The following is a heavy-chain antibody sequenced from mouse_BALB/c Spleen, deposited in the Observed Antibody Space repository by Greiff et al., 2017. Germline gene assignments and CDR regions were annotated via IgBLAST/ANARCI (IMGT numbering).Heavy chain of an antibody. D-gene: IGHD2-4*01. V-gene: IGHV3-2*02. Sequence: DVKLVESGPGLVKPSQSLSLTCTVTGYSITSDYAWNWIRQFPGNKLEWMGYISYSGSTSYNPSLKSRISITRDTSKNQFFLQLNSVTTEDTATYYCARMTIYYDYDYYAMDYWGQGTSVTVSS. J-gene: IGHJ4*01. CDR2: ISYSGST. CDR1: GYSITSDYA. CDR3: ARMTIYYDYDYYAMDY.